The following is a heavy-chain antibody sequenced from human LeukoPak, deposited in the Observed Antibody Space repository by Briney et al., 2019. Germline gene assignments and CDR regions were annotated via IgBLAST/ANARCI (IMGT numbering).Heavy chain of an antibody. CDR3: ARDRYYYDSSEVSTENAFDI. D-gene: IGHD3-22*01. Sequence: SETLSLTCTVSGGSVSGGSYYWSWIRQPPGKGLEWIGYIYYSGSTNYNPSLKSRVTISVDTSKNQFSLKLSSVTAADTAVYYCARDRYYYDSSEVSTENAFDIWGQGTMVTVSS. J-gene: IGHJ3*02. V-gene: IGHV4-61*01. CDR1: GGSVSGGSYY. CDR2: IYYSGST.